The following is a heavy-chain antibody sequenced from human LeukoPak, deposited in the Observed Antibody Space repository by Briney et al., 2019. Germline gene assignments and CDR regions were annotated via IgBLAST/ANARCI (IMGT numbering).Heavy chain of an antibody. CDR1: GYSFISYY. D-gene: IGHD6-19*01. CDR2: INPSGGST. CDR3: ARDLGLSMAGTSGFDY. J-gene: IGHJ4*02. Sequence: ASVKVSYKASGYSFISYYMHWVRQAPGQGLEWMGIINPSGGSTGYAQKFRGRITMTRDTSTSTVYMELSSLRSEDTAVYYCARDLGLSMAGTSGFDYWGQGTLVTVSS. V-gene: IGHV1-46*01.